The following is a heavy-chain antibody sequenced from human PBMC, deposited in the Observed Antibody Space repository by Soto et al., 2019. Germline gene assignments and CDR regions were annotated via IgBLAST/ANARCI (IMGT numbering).Heavy chain of an antibody. D-gene: IGHD3-10*01. J-gene: IGHJ4*02. Sequence: SETLSLTCTVSGGSISSGGYYWSWIRQHPGKGLEWIGYIYYSGGTYYNPSLKSRVTISVDTSKNQFSLKLSSVTAADTAVYYCARTRTESTVLYFDYWGQGTLVTVSS. CDR3: ARTRTESTVLYFDY. CDR1: GGSISSGGYY. CDR2: IYYSGGT. V-gene: IGHV4-31*03.